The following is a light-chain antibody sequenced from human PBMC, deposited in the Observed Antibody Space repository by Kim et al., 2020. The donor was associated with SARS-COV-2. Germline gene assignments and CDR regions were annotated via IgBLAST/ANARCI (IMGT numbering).Light chain of an antibody. V-gene: IGKV3-20*01. Sequence: APVERATLFCRASQSINPVFVAWYQQKSGQAPKLLLQRASTRATGIPDRFSGSGSGTDFTLTINRLEPEDYAVYYCQEYDSPVHTFGQGTKVDIK. CDR2: RAS. CDR1: QSINPVF. J-gene: IGKJ1*01. CDR3: QEYDSPVHT.